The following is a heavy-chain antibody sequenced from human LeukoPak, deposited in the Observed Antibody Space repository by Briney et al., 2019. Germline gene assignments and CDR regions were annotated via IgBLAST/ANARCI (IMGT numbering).Heavy chain of an antibody. CDR2: ITSNGGST. D-gene: IGHD3-22*01. V-gene: IGHV3-64*02. CDR3: ARGRDSSGYYDY. CDR1: GFTFSTFN. Sequence: GGSLRLSCAASGFTFSTFNMHWVRQAPGKGLEYVSAITSNGGSTYYADSVKGRFIISRDNSKNTLYLQMGSLRAEDMAVYYCARGRDSSGYYDYWGQGTLVTVSS. J-gene: IGHJ4*02.